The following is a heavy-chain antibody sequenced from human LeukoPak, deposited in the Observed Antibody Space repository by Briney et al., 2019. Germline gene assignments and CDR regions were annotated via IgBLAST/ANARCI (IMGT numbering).Heavy chain of an antibody. Sequence: PGGFLRLSCAASGFTFSSYGMHWVRQAPGKGLERVAVIWYDGSNKYYADSVKGRFTISRDNSKNTLYLQMNSLRAEDTAVYYCARAKYCSSTSCYRRDAFDIWGQGTMVTVSS. CDR2: IWYDGSNK. V-gene: IGHV3-33*01. CDR3: ARAKYCSSTSCYRRDAFDI. D-gene: IGHD2-2*01. J-gene: IGHJ3*02. CDR1: GFTFSSYG.